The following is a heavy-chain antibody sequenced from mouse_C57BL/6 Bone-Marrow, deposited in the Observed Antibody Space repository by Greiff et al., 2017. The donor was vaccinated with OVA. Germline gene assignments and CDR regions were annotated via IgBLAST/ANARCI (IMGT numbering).Heavy chain of an antibody. D-gene: IGHD6-1*01. J-gene: IGHJ2*01. Sequence: VQLQQPGAELVRPGTSVKLSCKASGYTFTSYWMHWVKQRPGQGLEWIGVIDPSDSYTNYNQKFKGKATLTVDTSSSTAYMQLSSLTSEDAAVYSCANPPLFFDDWGQGTTLTVSS. CDR1: GYTFTSYW. CDR3: ANPPLFFDD. V-gene: IGHV1-59*01. CDR2: IDPSDSYT.